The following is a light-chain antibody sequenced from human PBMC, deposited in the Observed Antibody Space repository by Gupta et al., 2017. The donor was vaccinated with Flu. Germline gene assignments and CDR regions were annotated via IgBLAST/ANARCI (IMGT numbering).Light chain of an antibody. J-gene: IGLJ3*02. V-gene: IGLV3-19*01. CDR2: VEK. CDR1: SLRSRY. Sequence: SSELTQDPAVSVAFGQTVRITCQADSLRSRYASWYKQKPGQAPVLVIYVEKNRPSAIPDRFSGSSSGNTASLTITGAQAEDEADDDGNSQDSSGSHLSWVCGGGTKLTV. CDR3: NSQDSSGSHLSWV.